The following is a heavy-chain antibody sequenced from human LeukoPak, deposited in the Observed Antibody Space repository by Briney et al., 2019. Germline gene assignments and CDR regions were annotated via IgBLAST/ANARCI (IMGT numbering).Heavy chain of an antibody. CDR1: GYTFTGYS. J-gene: IGHJ4*02. Sequence: ASVKVSCKASGYTFTGYSMHWVRQAPGQGLEWMGWINPNSGGTNYAQKFQGRVTMTRDTSISTTYMELSRLRSDDTAVYYCARERTYCSGGSCYDFDYWGQGTLVTVSS. CDR3: ARERTYCSGGSCYDFDY. CDR2: INPNSGGT. V-gene: IGHV1-2*02. D-gene: IGHD2-15*01.